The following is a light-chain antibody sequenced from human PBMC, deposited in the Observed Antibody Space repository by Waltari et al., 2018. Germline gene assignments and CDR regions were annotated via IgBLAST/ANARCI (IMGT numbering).Light chain of an antibody. Sequence: QSVLTQPPSVSGTPGQRVTISCSGSTSNIGAGHDVHWYQHLPGTAPKLLIYGNNNRPSGVPDRFSGSKSGTSASLAITGLQADDEDDYFCQSFDNMLSGGVVFGGGTKLAVL. V-gene: IGLV1-40*01. CDR1: TSNIGAGHD. J-gene: IGLJ2*01. CDR2: GNN. CDR3: QSFDNMLSGGVV.